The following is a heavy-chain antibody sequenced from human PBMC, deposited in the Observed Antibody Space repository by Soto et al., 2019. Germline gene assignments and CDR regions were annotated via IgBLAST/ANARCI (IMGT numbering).Heavy chain of an antibody. CDR2: ITWNSRAL. CDR3: VKGRCGFWCPYYLDS. V-gene: IGHV3-9*01. J-gene: IGHJ4*02. D-gene: IGHD3-3*01. Sequence: PGGSLRLSCVVTGLNFDDFAMHWVRQAPGKGLEWVSGITWNSRALAYADSVKGRFTISRDNARNSLYLQMDSLRDEDTALYYCVKGRCGFWCPYYLDSWGQGTLVTVSS. CDR1: GLNFDDFA.